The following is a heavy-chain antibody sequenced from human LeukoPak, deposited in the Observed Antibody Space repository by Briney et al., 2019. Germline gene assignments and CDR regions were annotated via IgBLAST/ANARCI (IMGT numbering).Heavy chain of an antibody. CDR2: SYSGGNA. J-gene: IGHJ3*01. Sequence: SESLTLTCTVSGASTSAYYWSWIRQPPGKGLEWIGYSYSGGNANYNPSLKSRVTISIDTSENQFSLRLTSVTAADTAVYFCAHSKRGGGYYINAFAVWGQGALVTISS. CDR3: AHSKRGGGYYINAFAV. D-gene: IGHD1-26*01. V-gene: IGHV4-4*09. CDR1: GASTSAYY.